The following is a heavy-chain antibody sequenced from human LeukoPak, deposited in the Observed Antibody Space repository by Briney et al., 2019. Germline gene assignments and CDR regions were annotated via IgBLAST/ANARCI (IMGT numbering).Heavy chain of an antibody. CDR2: ISGDGGST. CDR3: AKVPKPGFWSGYSGGYFDY. J-gene: IGHJ4*02. CDR1: GFTFDDYA. Sequence: GGSLRLSCAASGFTFDDYAMHWVRQAPGKGLEWVSLISGDGGSTYYADSVKGRFTISRDNSRNSLYLQMNSLRTEDTALYYCAKVPKPGFWSGYSGGYFDYWGRGTLVTVSS. D-gene: IGHD3-3*01. V-gene: IGHV3-43*02.